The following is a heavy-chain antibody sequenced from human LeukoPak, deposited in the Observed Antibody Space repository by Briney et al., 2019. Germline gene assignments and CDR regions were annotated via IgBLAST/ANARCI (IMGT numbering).Heavy chain of an antibody. V-gene: IGHV3-23*01. CDR2: ISGSGGST. CDR3: AKDGYGDYSGYYYYMDV. J-gene: IGHJ6*03. D-gene: IGHD4-17*01. Sequence: QPGGSLRLSCAASGFTFSSYAMSWVRQAPGKGLEWVSAISGSGGSTYYADSVKGRFTISRDNSKNTLYLQMNSLRAEDTAVYYCAKDGYGDYSGYYYYMDVWGKGTTVTISS. CDR1: GFTFSSYA.